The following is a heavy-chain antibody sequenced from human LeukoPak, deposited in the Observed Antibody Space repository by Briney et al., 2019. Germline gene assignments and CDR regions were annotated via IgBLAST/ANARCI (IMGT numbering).Heavy chain of an antibody. CDR1: GYTFSNYG. CDR3: ARSVLWFGELSSPFDP. D-gene: IGHD3-10*01. V-gene: IGHV1-3*01. Sequence: ASVTVSFKASGYTFSNYGIHWLRQAPGQGLEWMGWINADNGDTEYSQTFQGRVTITRDTSATTAYMELSSLTSDDSAIYFCARSVLWFGELSSPFDPWGQGTLVTVSS. J-gene: IGHJ5*02. CDR2: INADNGDT.